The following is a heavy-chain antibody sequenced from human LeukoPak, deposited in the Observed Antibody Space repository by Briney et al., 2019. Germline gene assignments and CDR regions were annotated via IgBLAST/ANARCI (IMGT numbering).Heavy chain of an antibody. CDR3: ARDHYYDFWSGYQADMDV. CDR2: IYTSGST. V-gene: IGHV4-4*08. Sequence: SETLSLTCTVSGGSISSYYWSWIRQPPGKGLEWIGRIYTSGSTNYNPSLKSRVTISVDTSKNQFSLKLSSVTAADTAVYYCARDHYYDFWSGYQADMDVWGKGTTVTVSS. D-gene: IGHD3-3*01. J-gene: IGHJ6*03. CDR1: GGSISSYY.